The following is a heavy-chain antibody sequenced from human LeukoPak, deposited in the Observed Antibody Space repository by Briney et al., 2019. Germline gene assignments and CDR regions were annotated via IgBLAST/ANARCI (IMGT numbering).Heavy chain of an antibody. CDR3: ARGVTYYSGDAEY. V-gene: IGHV4-59*01. CDR1: GVSISSYY. CDR2: ISYSGTT. Sequence: PSETLSLTCTVSGVSISSYYWSWIRQPPGKGLEWIGYISYSGTTDYNPSLKSRVVISVDTSKNQFSLKLDSVTAADTAVYYCARGVTYYSGDAEYWGQGALVIVSS. J-gene: IGHJ4*02. D-gene: IGHD3-22*01.